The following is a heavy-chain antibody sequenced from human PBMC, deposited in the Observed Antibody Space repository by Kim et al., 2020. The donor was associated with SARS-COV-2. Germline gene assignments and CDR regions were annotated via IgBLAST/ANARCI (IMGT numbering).Heavy chain of an antibody. CDR2: IYYTGST. Sequence: SETLSLTCTVSGGSISGSSYYWGWNRQPPGKGLEWIGSIYYTGSTYYNPSLKSRVTISVDTSKNQLSLKPSTVTAADTAAYYCARHGRQWLDTTLSYFDYWGQGTLVTVSS. CDR3: ARHGRQWLDTTLSYFDY. CDR1: GGSISGSSYY. J-gene: IGHJ4*02. V-gene: IGHV4-39*01. D-gene: IGHD6-19*01.